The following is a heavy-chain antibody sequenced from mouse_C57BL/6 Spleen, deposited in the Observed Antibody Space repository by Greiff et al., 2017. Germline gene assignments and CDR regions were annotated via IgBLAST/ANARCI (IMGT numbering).Heavy chain of an antibody. V-gene: IGHV5-17*01. CDR2: ISSGSSTI. Sequence: EVHLVESGGGLVKPGGSLKLSCAASGFTFSDYGMNWVRQAPEKGLEWVAYISSGSSTIYYADTVKGRFTISRDNAKNTLCLQMTSLRSEDTALYYCARKTTVVADWYFDVWGTGTTVTVSS. J-gene: IGHJ1*03. D-gene: IGHD1-1*01. CDR1: GFTFSDYG. CDR3: ARKTTVVADWYFDV.